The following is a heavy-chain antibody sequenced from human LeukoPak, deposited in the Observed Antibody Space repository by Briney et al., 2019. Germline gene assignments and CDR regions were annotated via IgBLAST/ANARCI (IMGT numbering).Heavy chain of an antibody. Sequence: GGSLRLSCAASGFTFSSYSMNWVRQAPGKGLEWVSSISSSSSYIYYADSVKGRFTISRDNAKNSLYLQMNSLRAEDTAVYYCARAPRGYSGYDLNYYYMDVWGKGTTVTVSS. V-gene: IGHV3-21*01. D-gene: IGHD5-12*01. CDR2: ISSSSSYI. CDR1: GFTFSSYS. CDR3: ARAPRGYSGYDLNYYYMDV. J-gene: IGHJ6*03.